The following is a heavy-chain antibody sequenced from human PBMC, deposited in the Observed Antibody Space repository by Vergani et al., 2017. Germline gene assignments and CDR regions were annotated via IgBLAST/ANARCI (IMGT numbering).Heavy chain of an antibody. V-gene: IGHV3-23*01. Sequence: EVQLLESGGGLVQPGGSLRLSCAASGFTFSSYAMSWVRQAPGKGLEWVSAISGSGGSTYYADSVKGRFTISRDKSKNTLYLQMNSLRAEDTAVYYCAKVRSGSKGYYYYMDVWGKGTTVTVSS. D-gene: IGHD1-26*01. J-gene: IGHJ6*03. CDR3: AKVRSGSKGYYYYMDV. CDR1: GFTFSSYA. CDR2: ISGSGGST.